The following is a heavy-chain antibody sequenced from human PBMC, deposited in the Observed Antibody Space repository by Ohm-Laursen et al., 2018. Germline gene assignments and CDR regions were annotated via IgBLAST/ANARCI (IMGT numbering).Heavy chain of an antibody. Sequence: GSLRLSCAASGFTFSDYFMTWIRQAPGKGLEWVSYIGSSGSDIYYADSVKGRFTISRGNAKNSLYLQMNSLRAEDTAVYYCARERAYDTGWYFDLWGRGTLVIVSS. J-gene: IGHJ2*01. CDR1: GFTFSDYF. V-gene: IGHV3-11*01. CDR3: ARERAYDTGWYFDL. D-gene: IGHD3-22*01. CDR2: IGSSGSDI.